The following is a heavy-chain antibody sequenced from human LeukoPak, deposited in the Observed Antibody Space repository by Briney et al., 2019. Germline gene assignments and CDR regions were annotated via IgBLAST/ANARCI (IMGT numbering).Heavy chain of an antibody. CDR2: ISGSGGST. J-gene: IGHJ4*02. CDR3: AKARGYNSGTFDY. D-gene: IGHD5-18*01. V-gene: IGHV3-23*01. CDR1: GFTFSSYA. Sequence: GGSPRLSCAASGFTFSSYAMSWVRQAPGKGLEWVSAISGSGGSTYYADSVKGRFTISRDNSKNTLYLQMNSLRAEDTAVYYCAKARGYNSGTFDYWGQGTLVTVSS.